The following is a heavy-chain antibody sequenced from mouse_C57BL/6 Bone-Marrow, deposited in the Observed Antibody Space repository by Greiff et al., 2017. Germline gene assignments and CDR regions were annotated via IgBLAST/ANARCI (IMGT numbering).Heavy chain of an antibody. V-gene: IGHV1-59*01. CDR2: IDPSDSYT. J-gene: IGHJ2*01. Sequence: VQLQQPGAELVRPGTSVKLSCKASGYTFTCYWMHWVKQRPGQGLEWIGVIDPSDSYTNYNQKFKGKATLTVDTSSSTAYMQLSSLTSEDSAVYYCARYYGSSPYFDYWGQGTTLTVSS. CDR1: GYTFTCYW. D-gene: IGHD1-1*01. CDR3: ARYYGSSPYFDY.